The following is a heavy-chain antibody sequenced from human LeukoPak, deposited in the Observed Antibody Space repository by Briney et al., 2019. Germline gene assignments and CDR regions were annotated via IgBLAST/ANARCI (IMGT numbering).Heavy chain of an antibody. CDR1: GFTFSSYD. J-gene: IGHJ6*03. CDR3: ARGGSSSWYGYYYYMDV. Sequence: PGGSLRLSCAASGFTFSSYDMHWVRQATGKGLEWVSAIGTAGDTYYPGSVKGRFTISRENAKNSLYLQMNSLRAGDTAVYYCARGGSSSWYGYYYYMDVWGKGTTVTISS. CDR2: IGTAGDT. V-gene: IGHV3-13*01. D-gene: IGHD6-13*01.